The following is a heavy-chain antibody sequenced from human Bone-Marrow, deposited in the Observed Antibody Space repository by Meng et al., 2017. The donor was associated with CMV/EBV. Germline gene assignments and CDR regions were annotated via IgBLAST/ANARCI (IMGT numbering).Heavy chain of an antibody. J-gene: IGHJ4*02. CDR2: IYHSGST. Sequence: GSLRLSCAVSGGSISSSNWWSWVRQPPGKGLEWIGEIYHSGSTNYNPSLKSRVTISVDKSKNPFSLKLSSVTAADTAVYYCARATGGSYSSSSPGRYWSQGTLVTVSS. D-gene: IGHD6-6*01. V-gene: IGHV4-4*02. CDR3: ARATGGSYSSSSPGRY. CDR1: GGSISSSNW.